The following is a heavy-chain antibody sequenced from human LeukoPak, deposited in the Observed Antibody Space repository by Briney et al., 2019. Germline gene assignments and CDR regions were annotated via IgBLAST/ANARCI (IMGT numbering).Heavy chain of an antibody. J-gene: IGHJ4*02. CDR3: ARTYDFWSGSYYFDY. CDR1: GFTCSGYA. CDR2: MSASGGNT. D-gene: IGHD3-3*01. Sequence: PGGSLRRSCAASGFTCSGYAMSWLRQAPGKGLEWVSGMSASGGNTYFADSVKGRFTISRDNPKNTLFLQMNSLRADDTAVYYCARTYDFWSGSYYFDYWGQGTLVTVSS. V-gene: IGHV3-23*01.